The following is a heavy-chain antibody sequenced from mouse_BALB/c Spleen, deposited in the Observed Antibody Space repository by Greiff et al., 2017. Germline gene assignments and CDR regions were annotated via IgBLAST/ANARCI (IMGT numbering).Heavy chain of an antibody. Sequence: EVQRVESGGGLVKPGGSLKLSCAASGFTFSDYYMYWVRQTPEKRLEWVATISDGGSYTYYPDSVKGRFTISRDNAKNNLYLQMSSLKSEDTAMYYCARDSYGNYAMDYWGQGTSVTVSS. J-gene: IGHJ4*01. CDR3: ARDSYGNYAMDY. CDR2: ISDGGSYT. CDR1: GFTFSDYY. D-gene: IGHD2-1*01. V-gene: IGHV5-4*02.